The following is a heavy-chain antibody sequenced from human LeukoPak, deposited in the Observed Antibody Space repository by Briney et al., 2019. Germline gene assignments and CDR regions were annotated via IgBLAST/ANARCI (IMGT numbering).Heavy chain of an antibody. CDR3: ARDHYNILTGYFSY. D-gene: IGHD3-9*01. Sequence: TPGGSLRLSCAASGFTLSGYGMHWVRQAPGKGLEWVSSINPSSNYIYYTDSVKGRFTVSRDNAKNSLFLQMNSLRAEDTAVYYCARDHYNILTGYFSYWGQGTLVAVSS. J-gene: IGHJ4*02. CDR1: GFTLSGYG. V-gene: IGHV3-21*01. CDR2: INPSSNYI.